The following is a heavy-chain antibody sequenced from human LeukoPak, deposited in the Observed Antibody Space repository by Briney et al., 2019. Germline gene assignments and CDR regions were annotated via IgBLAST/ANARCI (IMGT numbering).Heavy chain of an antibody. CDR3: AVFYYGP. D-gene: IGHD3-10*01. Sequence: SQTLSLTCTVSGASISSGGYYWRWIRQHPGKGLEWIGHINYSGTTYYKPSLKSRVTISVDTSKNQFSLKLSSVTAADTAVYYCAVFYYGPWGQGTLVTVSS. V-gene: IGHV4-31*03. CDR1: GASISSGGYY. CDR2: INYSGTT. J-gene: IGHJ4*02.